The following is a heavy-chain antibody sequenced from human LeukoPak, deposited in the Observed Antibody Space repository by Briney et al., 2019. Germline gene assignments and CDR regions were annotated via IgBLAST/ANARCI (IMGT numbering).Heavy chain of an antibody. CDR2: IYHSGST. J-gene: IGHJ5*02. V-gene: IGHV4-30-2*01. CDR3: ARAGRLFGMPLS. D-gene: IGHD1-14*01. Sequence: TLSLTCTVSGGSISSGGYYWSWIRQPPGKGLEWIGYIYHSGSTYYNPSLKSRVTISVDRSKNQFSLKLSSVTAADTAVYYCARAGRLFGMPLSWGQGTLVTVSS. CDR1: GGSISSGGYY.